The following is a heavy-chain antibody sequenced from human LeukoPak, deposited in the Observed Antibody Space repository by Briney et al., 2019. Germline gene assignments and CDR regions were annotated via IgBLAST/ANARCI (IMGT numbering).Heavy chain of an antibody. V-gene: IGHV1-18*01. CDR3: ARSLNLNHYMDV. CDR2: ISAYNGDT. J-gene: IGHJ6*03. Sequence: ASVKVSCKASGYNFNNYGMSWVRQAPGQGLEWMGWISAYNGDTNYAQKVQDRVTMTTDTSTNTASMELRSLRSDDTAVYYCARSLNLNHYMDVWGKGITVTVSS. D-gene: IGHD1-20*01. CDR1: GYNFNNYG.